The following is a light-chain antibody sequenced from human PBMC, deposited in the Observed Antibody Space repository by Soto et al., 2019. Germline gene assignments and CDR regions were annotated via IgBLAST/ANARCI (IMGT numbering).Light chain of an antibody. CDR1: QSVSSY. CDR3: QRRSNPFT. V-gene: IGKV3-11*01. Sequence: EIVLTQSPATLSLSPGERATLSCRASQSVSSYLAWYQQKPGQAPRLLIYDASNRATGIPARFSGSGSGTVLTLTISSLEPEDFAVYYCQRRSNPFTFGPGTKVDIK. J-gene: IGKJ3*01. CDR2: DAS.